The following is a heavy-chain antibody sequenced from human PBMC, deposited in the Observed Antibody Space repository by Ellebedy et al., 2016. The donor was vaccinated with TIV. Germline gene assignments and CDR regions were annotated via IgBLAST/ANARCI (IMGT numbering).Heavy chain of an antibody. CDR1: GFTFSSYS. V-gene: IGHV3-48*04. Sequence: GESLKISCAASGFTFSSYSMNWVRQAPGKGLEWVSYISSSSSTIYYADSVKGRFTISRDNAKNSLYLQMNSLRAEDTAVYYCARDPGIVVVPAAMPHNNYYYYYGMDVWGQGTTVTVSS. CDR3: ARDPGIVVVPAAMPHNNYYYYYGMDV. J-gene: IGHJ6*02. D-gene: IGHD2-2*01. CDR2: ISSSSSTI.